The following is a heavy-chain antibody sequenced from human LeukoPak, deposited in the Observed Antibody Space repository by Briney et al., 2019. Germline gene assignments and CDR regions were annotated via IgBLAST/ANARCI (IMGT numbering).Heavy chain of an antibody. CDR3: AGDSRNTWFYD. CDR2: ISFAGTS. CDR1: IGSIRTSDYN. J-gene: IGHJ1*01. D-gene: IGHD3-10*01. Sequence: PSETLSLTCTVSIGSIRTSDYNWAWIRQPPGKGLEWIGTISFAGTSDYNPSLRSRVTMSLDTSKTQLSLKVISVTAADTATYYCAGDSRNTWFYDWGQGTLATVSS. V-gene: IGHV4-39*07.